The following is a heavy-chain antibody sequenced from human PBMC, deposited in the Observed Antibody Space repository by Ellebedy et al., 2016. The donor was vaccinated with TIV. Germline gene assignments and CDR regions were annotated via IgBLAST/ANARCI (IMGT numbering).Heavy chain of an antibody. CDR2: ISGSGIGT. Sequence: GGSLRLSCAASGFTFSSYSMNWVRQAPGKGLEWVSAISGSGIGTYYADSVKGRFTISRDNSKNTLYLQMNSLRAEDTAVYYCAKDLDSYRTTPDYWGQGTLVTVSS. J-gene: IGHJ4*02. CDR1: GFTFSSYS. V-gene: IGHV3-23*01. CDR3: AKDLDSYRTTPDY. D-gene: IGHD5-24*01.